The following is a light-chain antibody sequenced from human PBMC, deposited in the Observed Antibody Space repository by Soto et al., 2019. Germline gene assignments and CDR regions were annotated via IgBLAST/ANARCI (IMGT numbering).Light chain of an antibody. V-gene: IGKV1-39*01. Sequence: DIQMTQSPSSLSASVGDRVTITCRASQTIIRYLNWYQQKPGRAPNLLIYAASSLQSGVPSRFSGSGSGTEFTLTISSLQPEDFATYYCPQSYRTLFTFGPGTKVEIK. CDR2: AAS. CDR1: QTIIRY. CDR3: PQSYRTLFT. J-gene: IGKJ3*01.